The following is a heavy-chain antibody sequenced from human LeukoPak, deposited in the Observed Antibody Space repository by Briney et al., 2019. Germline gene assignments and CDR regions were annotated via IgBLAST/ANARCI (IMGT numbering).Heavy chain of an antibody. CDR1: GFTFSSYA. D-gene: IGHD3-3*01. Sequence: GGSLRLSCAASGFTFSSYAMSWVRQAPGKGLEWVSAISSSGGSTYCADSVKGRFTISRDNSKNTLYLQMNSLRAEDTAVYYCAKDVGDYDFWSGYYGHYYYYGMDVWGQGTTVTVSS. J-gene: IGHJ6*02. CDR3: AKDVGDYDFWSGYYGHYYYYGMDV. CDR2: ISSSGGST. V-gene: IGHV3-23*01.